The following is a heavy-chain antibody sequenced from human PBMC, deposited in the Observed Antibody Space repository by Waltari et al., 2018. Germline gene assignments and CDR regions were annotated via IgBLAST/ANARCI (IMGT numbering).Heavy chain of an antibody. Sequence: QVQLVQSGAEVKKPGSSVKVSCKASGGTFSSYAISWVRQAPGQGLEWMGRVIHILGIANYAQKFQGRVTITADESTSTADMELSSLRSEDTAVYYCARDRDSGSYWVAYFQHWGQGTLVTVSS. V-gene: IGHV1-69*04. CDR1: GGTFSSYA. D-gene: IGHD1-26*01. CDR3: ARDRDSGSYWVAYFQH. J-gene: IGHJ1*01. CDR2: VIHILGIA.